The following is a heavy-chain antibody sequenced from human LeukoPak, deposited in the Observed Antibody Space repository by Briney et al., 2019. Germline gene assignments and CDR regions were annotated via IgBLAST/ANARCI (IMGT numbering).Heavy chain of an antibody. V-gene: IGHV4-59*01. CDR3: ARAWGDYYFDY. Sequence: SETLSLTCTVSGGSISSYYWSWIRQPPGKGLEWIGYIYYSGSTNYNPSLKSRVTISVDTSKNQFSLKLSSVTAADTAVYYCARAWGDYYFDYWGQGTLVTVSS. D-gene: IGHD2-21*02. CDR2: IYYSGST. CDR1: GGSISSYY. J-gene: IGHJ4*02.